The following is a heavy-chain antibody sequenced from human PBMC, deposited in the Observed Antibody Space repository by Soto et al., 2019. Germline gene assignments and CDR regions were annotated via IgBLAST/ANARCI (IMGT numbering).Heavy chain of an antibody. V-gene: IGHV4-31*03. CDR2: IYYSGDT. CDR3: ARFHTAMALDS. Sequence: NPSETLSLTCTVSGGSISSDGYVWNWIRQHPGKGLEWIAYIYYSGDTFYNPSLKSRVTISVDTSKNQFSLKLTSVTAADTAVYYCARFHTAMALDSWGQGTLVTVSS. CDR1: GGSISSDGYV. J-gene: IGHJ4*02. D-gene: IGHD5-18*01.